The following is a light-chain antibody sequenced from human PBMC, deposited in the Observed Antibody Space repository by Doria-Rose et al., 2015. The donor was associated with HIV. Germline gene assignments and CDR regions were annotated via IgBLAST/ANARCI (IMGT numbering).Light chain of an antibody. CDR3: HQYGTSWT. J-gene: IGKJ1*01. CDR2: DGS. CDR1: QGFSSTY. V-gene: IGKV3-20*01. Sequence: TQSPGTLSLSPGERATLSCRASQGFSSTYLAWYQQKPGQAPSLLIYDGSTRATGTPDRFSASGSGTDFTLTINRLEPEGFALYYCHQYGTSWTFGQGTKVEI.